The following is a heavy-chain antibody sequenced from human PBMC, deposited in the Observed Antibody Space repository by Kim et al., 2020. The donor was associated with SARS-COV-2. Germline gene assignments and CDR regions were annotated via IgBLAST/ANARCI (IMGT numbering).Heavy chain of an antibody. D-gene: IGHD1-26*01. CDR1: GGSISSSSYY. CDR3: ARHQGGSYSTGEYFDY. CDR2: INCSGST. J-gene: IGHJ4*02. Sequence: SETLSLTCTVSGGSISSSSYYWGWIRQPQGKGRVWVGSINCSGSTYSTPSLKSRVTISVDTSKNQFSLKLSSVTAADTAVYYCARHQGGSYSTGEYFDYWGQGTLVTVSS. V-gene: IGHV4-39*01.